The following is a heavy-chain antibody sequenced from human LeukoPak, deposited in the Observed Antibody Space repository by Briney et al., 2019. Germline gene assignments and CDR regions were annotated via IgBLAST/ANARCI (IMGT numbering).Heavy chain of an antibody. J-gene: IGHJ4*02. V-gene: IGHV3-23*01. CDR3: ARDYYGSGSSPQRLDY. CDR1: GFTFSSYG. Sequence: PGGSLRLSCAASGFTFSSYGMSWVRQAPGKGLEWVSAISGSGGSTYYADSVKGRFTISRDNSKNTLYLQMDSLRPEDTAVYYCARDYYGSGSSPQRLDYWGQGTLVTVSS. CDR2: ISGSGGST. D-gene: IGHD3-10*01.